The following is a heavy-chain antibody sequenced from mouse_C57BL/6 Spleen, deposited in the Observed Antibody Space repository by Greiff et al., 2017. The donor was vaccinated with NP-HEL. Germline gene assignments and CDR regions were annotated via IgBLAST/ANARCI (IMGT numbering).Heavy chain of an antibody. V-gene: IGHV1-52*01. D-gene: IGHD2-3*01. CDR2: IDPSDSET. Sequence: QVQLQQPGAELVRPGSSVKLSCKASGYTFTSYWMHWVKQRPIQGLEWIGNIDPSDSETHYNQKFKDKATLTVDKSSSTAYMQLSSLTSEDSAVYYCARRDGYYGFAYWGQGTLVTVSA. CDR1: GYTFTSYW. CDR3: ARRDGYYGFAY. J-gene: IGHJ3*01.